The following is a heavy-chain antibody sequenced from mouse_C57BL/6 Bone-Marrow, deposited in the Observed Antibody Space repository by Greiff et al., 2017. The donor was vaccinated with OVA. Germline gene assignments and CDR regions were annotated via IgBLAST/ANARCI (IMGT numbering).Heavy chain of an antibody. D-gene: IGHD1-1*01. Sequence: QVQLKQSGAELVKPGASVKLSCKASGYTFTSYWMHWVKQRPGQGLEWIGMIHPNSGSTNYNEKFKSKATLTVDKSSSTAYMQLSSLTSEDSAVYYCARDYYGFAYWGQGTLVTVSA. CDR2: IHPNSGST. CDR1: GYTFTSYW. CDR3: ARDYYGFAY. J-gene: IGHJ3*01. V-gene: IGHV1-64*01.